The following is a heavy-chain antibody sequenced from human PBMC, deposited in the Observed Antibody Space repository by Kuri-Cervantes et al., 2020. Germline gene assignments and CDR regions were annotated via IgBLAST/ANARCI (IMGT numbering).Heavy chain of an antibody. CDR2: IYYSGST. CDR3: ARQDSSGWYLLGY. V-gene: IGHV4-59*01. J-gene: IGHJ4*02. CDR1: GGSISSYY. Sequence: SETLSLTCTVSGGSISSYYWSWIRQPPGKGLEWIGYIYYSGSTNYNPSLKSRVTISVDTSKNQFSLKLSSVTAADTAVYYCARQDSSGWYLLGYWGQGTLVTVSS. D-gene: IGHD6-19*01.